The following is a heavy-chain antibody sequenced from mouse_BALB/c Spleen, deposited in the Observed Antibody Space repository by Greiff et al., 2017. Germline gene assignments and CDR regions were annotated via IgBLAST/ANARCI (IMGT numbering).Heavy chain of an antibody. CDR3: ARANYGHDY. CDR2: IYPGDGDT. CDR1: GYAFSSYW. J-gene: IGHJ2*01. Sequence: VKLQESGAELVRPGSSVKISCKASGYAFSSYWMNWVKQRPGQGLEWIGQIYPGDGDTNYNGKFKGKATLTADKSSSTAYMQLSSLTSEDSAVYFCARANYGHDYWGQGTTLTVSS. V-gene: IGHV1-80*01. D-gene: IGHD1-1*02.